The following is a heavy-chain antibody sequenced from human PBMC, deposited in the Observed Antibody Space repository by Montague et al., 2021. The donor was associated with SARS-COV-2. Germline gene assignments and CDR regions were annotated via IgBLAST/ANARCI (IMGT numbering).Heavy chain of an antibody. CDR3: ARNLVVHYWYGMDV. J-gene: IGHJ6*02. V-gene: IGHV4-59*01. Sequence: SETLSLTCTVAGGSISSYYYCWIRQPSGKGLEWIGYINYSGSTNXNPSLKSRVTISVDTSKNQFSLNLSSVTAADTAVYYCARNLVVHYWYGMDVWGQGTTVTVSS. D-gene: IGHD2-15*01. CDR1: GGSISSYY. CDR2: INYSGST.